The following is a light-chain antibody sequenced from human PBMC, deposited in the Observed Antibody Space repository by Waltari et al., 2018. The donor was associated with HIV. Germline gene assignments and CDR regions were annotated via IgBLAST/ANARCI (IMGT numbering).Light chain of an antibody. V-gene: IGKV3-11*01. Sequence: DIVLTQSPATLSLSPGERATLSCRASQSVSNYLAWYQQKPGQPPRLLIYDASSRVTGIPARFSGSGSGTDFTLTISSLEPEDFAVYYCQQRQRNDWLTFGGGTKVEIK. CDR3: QQRQRNDWLT. CDR2: DAS. CDR1: QSVSNY. J-gene: IGKJ4*01.